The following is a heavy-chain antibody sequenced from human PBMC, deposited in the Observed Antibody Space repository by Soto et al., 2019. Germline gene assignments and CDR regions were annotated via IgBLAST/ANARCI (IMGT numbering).Heavy chain of an antibody. D-gene: IGHD4-4*01. CDR1: GYTLTELS. J-gene: IGHJ5*02. Sequence: ASVKVSCKVSGYTLTELSMHWVRQAPGKGLEWMGGFDPEDGETIYAQKFQGRVAMTEDTSTDTAYMELSSLRSEDTAVYYCATGYSNYPDWFDPWGQGTLVTVSS. CDR3: ATGYSNYPDWFDP. V-gene: IGHV1-24*01. CDR2: FDPEDGET.